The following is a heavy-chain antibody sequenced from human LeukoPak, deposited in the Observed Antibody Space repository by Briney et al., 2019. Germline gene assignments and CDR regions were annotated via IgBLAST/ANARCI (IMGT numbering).Heavy chain of an antibody. CDR2: IKQDGSEK. D-gene: IGHD6-13*01. CDR1: GFTFSSYA. Sequence: GGSLRLSCAASGFTFSSYAMHWVRQAPGKGLEWVANIKQDGSEKNYVDSVKGRFTISRDNAENSLFLQMNSLRVEDTAVYYCAREWQGGIAAAGTRIEGDYWGQGTLVAVSS. J-gene: IGHJ4*02. CDR3: AREWQGGIAAAGTRIEGDY. V-gene: IGHV3-7*01.